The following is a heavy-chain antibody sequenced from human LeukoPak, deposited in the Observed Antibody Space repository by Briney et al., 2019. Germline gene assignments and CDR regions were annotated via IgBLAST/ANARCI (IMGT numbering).Heavy chain of an antibody. CDR2: IRSKANSYAT. CDR1: GFTFSGSA. D-gene: IGHD6-13*01. J-gene: IGHJ4*02. Sequence: PGGSLRLSCAASGFTFSGSAMHWVRQASGKGLEWVGRIRSKANSYATAYAASVKGRFTISRDDSKNTAYLQMNSLKTEDTAVYYCLRIAASPDYWGQGTLVTVSS. CDR3: LRIAASPDY. V-gene: IGHV3-73*01.